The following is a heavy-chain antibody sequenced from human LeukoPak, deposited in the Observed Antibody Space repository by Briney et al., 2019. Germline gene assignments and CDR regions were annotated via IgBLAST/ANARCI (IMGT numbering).Heavy chain of an antibody. CDR1: GDSISSSNW. D-gene: IGHD3-3*01. J-gene: IGHJ6*02. Sequence: PSETLSLTCAVSGDSISSSNWWSRVRQPPGKGLEWIGEIYHSGSTNYNPSLKSRVTISVDKSKNQFSLKLTSVTAADTAVYYCARVQGPADYDFWSGYHYGMDVWGQGTTVTVSS. V-gene: IGHV4-4*02. CDR3: ARVQGPADYDFWSGYHYGMDV. CDR2: IYHSGST.